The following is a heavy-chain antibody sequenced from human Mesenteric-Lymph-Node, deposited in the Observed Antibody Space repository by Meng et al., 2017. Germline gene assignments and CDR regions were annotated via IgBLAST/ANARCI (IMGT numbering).Heavy chain of an antibody. CDR3: VRSSGWVKTGFDP. Sequence: GPGLVQRSEPLSLICSVSGGSISTSGYYWGWIRQPPGKGLEWIGSIGHSGFTYYTPSLKSRVTVSIDTSRNQFSLWLTSVTAADTAVYYCVRSSGWVKTGFDPWGQGTLVTVSS. CDR1: GGSISTSGYY. J-gene: IGHJ5*02. D-gene: IGHD6-19*01. CDR2: IGHSGFT. V-gene: IGHV4-39*01.